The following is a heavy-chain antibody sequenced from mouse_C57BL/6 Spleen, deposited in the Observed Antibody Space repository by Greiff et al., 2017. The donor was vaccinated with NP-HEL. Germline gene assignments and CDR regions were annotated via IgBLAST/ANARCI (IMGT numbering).Heavy chain of an antibody. V-gene: IGHV1-9*01. Sequence: QVQLKESGAELMKPGASVKLSCKATGYTFTGYWIEWVKQRPGHGLEWIGEILPGSGSTNYNEKFKGKATFTADTSSNTAYMQLSSLTTEDSAIYYCASPITTVVLTDYAMDYWGQGTSVTVSS. CDR2: ILPGSGST. J-gene: IGHJ4*01. CDR3: ASPITTVVLTDYAMDY. CDR1: GYTFTGYW. D-gene: IGHD1-1*01.